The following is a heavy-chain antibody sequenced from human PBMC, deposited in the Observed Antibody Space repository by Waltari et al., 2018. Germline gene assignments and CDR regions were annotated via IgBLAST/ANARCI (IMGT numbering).Heavy chain of an antibody. CDR2: INYSGST. CDR1: DDSFNDYY. CDR3: ARDAATGYFDS. V-gene: IGHV4-59*01. J-gene: IGHJ4*02. D-gene: IGHD1-1*01. Sequence: QVQLQESGPGLVKPSATLSLTCTISDDSFNDYYLCWIRQPPGKGLEWLGYINYSGSTDSSPSFKSRVTMSIDTSKNQFSLNLSSVSAADTAVYYCARDAATGYFDSWGQGTLVTVSS.